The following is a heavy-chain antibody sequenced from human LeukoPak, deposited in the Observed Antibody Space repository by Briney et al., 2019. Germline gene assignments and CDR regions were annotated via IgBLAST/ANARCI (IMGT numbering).Heavy chain of an antibody. CDR1: GFTFSDYY. Sequence: GGSLRLSCAASGFTFSDYYMSWICQAPGKGLEWVSYISSSGSTIYYADSVKGRFTISRDNAKNSLYLQMNSLRAEDTAVYYCARDGWFGEYNWFDPWGQGTLVTVSS. CDR2: ISSSGSTI. J-gene: IGHJ5*02. V-gene: IGHV3-11*01. CDR3: ARDGWFGEYNWFDP. D-gene: IGHD3-10*01.